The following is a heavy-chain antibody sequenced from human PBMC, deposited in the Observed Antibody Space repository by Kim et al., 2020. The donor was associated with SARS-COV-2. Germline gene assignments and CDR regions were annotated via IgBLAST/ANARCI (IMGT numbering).Heavy chain of an antibody. CDR1: GFTFSVSA. Sequence: GGSLRLSCAASGFTFSVSAMHWVRQVSGQGLEWVGLIRGKARGFATAYAASVKGRFTISRDDSKNTAYLQMNSVKTEDTAVYYCTNGRDNAFDIWGLGTMVTVSS. J-gene: IGHJ3*02. CDR2: IRGKARGFAT. CDR3: TNGRDNAFDI. D-gene: IGHD2-15*01. V-gene: IGHV3-73*01.